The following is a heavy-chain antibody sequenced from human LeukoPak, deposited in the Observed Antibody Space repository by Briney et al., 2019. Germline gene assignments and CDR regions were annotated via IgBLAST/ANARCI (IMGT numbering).Heavy chain of an antibody. CDR2: ISAYNGNT. CDR1: GYTFTSYG. Sequence: ASVKVSCKASGYTFTSYGISWVRQAPGQGLEWMGWISAYNGNTNYAQKLQGRVTMITDTSTSTAYMELRSLRSDDTAVYYCAREDVVVVAATQYYYYYGMDVWGQGTTVTVSS. CDR3: AREDVVVVAATQYYYYYGMDV. V-gene: IGHV1-18*01. J-gene: IGHJ6*02. D-gene: IGHD2-15*01.